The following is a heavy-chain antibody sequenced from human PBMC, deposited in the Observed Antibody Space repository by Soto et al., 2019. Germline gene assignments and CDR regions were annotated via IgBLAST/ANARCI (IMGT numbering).Heavy chain of an antibody. J-gene: IGHJ4*02. V-gene: IGHV4-4*02. CDR2: IYHSGST. Sequence: SETLSLTCAVSSGSISSSNWWSWVRQPPGKGLEWIGEIYHSGSTNYNPSLKSRVTISVDKSKNQFSLKLSSVTAADTAVYYCARAPYTVTTGGGVFVFDYWGQGTLVTVSS. CDR1: SGSISSSNW. D-gene: IGHD4-17*01. CDR3: ARAPYTVTTGGGVFVFDY.